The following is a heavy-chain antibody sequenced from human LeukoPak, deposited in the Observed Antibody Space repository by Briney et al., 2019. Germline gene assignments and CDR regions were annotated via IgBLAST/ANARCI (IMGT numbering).Heavy chain of an antibody. CDR1: GFTFSSYE. V-gene: IGHV3-48*03. Sequence: PGGSLRLSCAASGFTFSSYEMNWVRQAPGMGLQWVSYISSSGSTIFYADSVEGRFTISRDNAKESLYLQMNSLRAEDTAVYYCARDLRVGAINFDYWGQGTLVTVSS. CDR2: ISSSGSTI. J-gene: IGHJ4*02. CDR3: ARDLRVGAINFDY. D-gene: IGHD1-26*01.